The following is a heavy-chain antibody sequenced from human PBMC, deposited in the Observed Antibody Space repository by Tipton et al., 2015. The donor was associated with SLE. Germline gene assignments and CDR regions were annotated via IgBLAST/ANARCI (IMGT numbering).Heavy chain of an antibody. J-gene: IGHJ6*02. V-gene: IGHV3-9*01. CDR2: ISWNSDDI. D-gene: IGHD3-16*02. CDR1: GFTFDDYA. CDR3: AKDAGHLSYYYYGMDV. Sequence: SLRLSCATSGFTFDDYAMHWVRQAPGKGLEWVSRISWNSDDITYADSVKGRFTISRDNDKKSLFLEMKRLRPEDTALYHCAKDAGHLSYYYYGMDVWGQGTTVTVSS.